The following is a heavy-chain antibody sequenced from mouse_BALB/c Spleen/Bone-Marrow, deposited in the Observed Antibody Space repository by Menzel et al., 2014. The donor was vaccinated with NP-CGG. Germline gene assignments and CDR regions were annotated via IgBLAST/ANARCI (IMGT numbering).Heavy chain of an antibody. J-gene: IGHJ4*01. D-gene: IGHD2-10*02. Sequence: EVQGVESGGGLVQPGGSLKLSCAASGFTFSSYTMSWVRRTPEKRPEWVAYISNGGGSTYYPDTVKGRFTISRDNAKNTLYLQMSSLKSEDTAMYYCARRVWSRGGDYWGQGTSVTVSS. CDR2: ISNGGGST. CDR3: ARRVWSRGGDY. CDR1: GFTFSSYT. V-gene: IGHV5-12-2*01.